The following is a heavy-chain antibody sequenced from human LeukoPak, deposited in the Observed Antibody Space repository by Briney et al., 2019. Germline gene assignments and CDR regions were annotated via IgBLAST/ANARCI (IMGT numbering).Heavy chain of an antibody. CDR3: ARGVLRYYYDSSGACDY. CDR1: GFTFSSYG. CDR2: IWYDGSNK. J-gene: IGHJ4*02. D-gene: IGHD3-22*01. V-gene: IGHV3-33*01. Sequence: SGGSLRLSCAASGFTFSSYGMHWVRQAPGKGLEWVAVIWYDGSNKYYADSVKGRFTISRDNSKNTLYLQMNSLRAEDTAVYYCARGVLRYYYDSSGACDYWGQGTLVTVSS.